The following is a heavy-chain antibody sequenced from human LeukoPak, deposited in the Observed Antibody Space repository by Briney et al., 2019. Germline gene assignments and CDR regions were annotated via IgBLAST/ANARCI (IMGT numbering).Heavy chain of an antibody. CDR2: TKQDGSEK. J-gene: IGHJ3*02. Sequence: GGSLRLSCAASGFTFSSYWMSWVRQAPGKGLEWVANTKQDGSEKYYVDSVKGRFTISRDNAKNSLYLQMNSLRAEGTAVYYCARPCCGWLLDAFDIWGQGTMVTVSS. D-gene: IGHD5-12*01. CDR3: ARPCCGWLLDAFDI. V-gene: IGHV3-7*01. CDR1: GFTFSSYW.